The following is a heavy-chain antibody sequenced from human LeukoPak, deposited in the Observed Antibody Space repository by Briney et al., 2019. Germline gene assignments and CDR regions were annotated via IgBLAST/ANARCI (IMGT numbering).Heavy chain of an antibody. CDR3: ARGSSSFVY. D-gene: IGHD6-13*01. V-gene: IGHV4-61*02. CDR1: GGSISSGSYY. J-gene: IGHJ4*02. CDR2: IYTSGST. Sequence: SQTLSLTCTVSGGSISSGSYYWSWIRQPAWKGLEWFGRIYTSGSTNYNPSLKCRVTISVDTSKNQFSLKLSSVTAADTAVYYCARGSSSFVYWGQGTLVTVSS.